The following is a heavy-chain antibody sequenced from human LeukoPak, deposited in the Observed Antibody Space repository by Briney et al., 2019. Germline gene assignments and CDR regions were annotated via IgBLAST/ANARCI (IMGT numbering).Heavy chain of an antibody. J-gene: IGHJ4*02. CDR1: GYTFTSYG. V-gene: IGHV1-18*01. CDR3: ARGPHRAIYDCWSGSPDGRGDY. Sequence: ASVKVSCKASGYTFTSYGISWVRQAPGQGLEWMGWISAYNGNTNYAQKLQGRVTMTTDTSTSTAYMELRSLRSDDTAVYYCARGPHRAIYDCWSGSPDGRGDYWGQGTLVTVSS. D-gene: IGHD3-3*01. CDR2: ISAYNGNT.